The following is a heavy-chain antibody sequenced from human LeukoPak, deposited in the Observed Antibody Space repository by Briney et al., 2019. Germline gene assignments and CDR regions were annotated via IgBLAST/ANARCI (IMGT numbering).Heavy chain of an antibody. V-gene: IGHV4-59*01. D-gene: IGHD4-23*01. Sequence: SETLSLTCTVSDGSISTYYWSWIRQPPGKRLEWIGYMYYTGSTSYNPSLESRVTVSVDTSKNQLSLKLTSVTAADTAVYYCAREVWDYGGSKGLFDYWGQGTLVTVSS. J-gene: IGHJ4*02. CDR1: DGSISTYY. CDR3: AREVWDYGGSKGLFDY. CDR2: MYYTGST.